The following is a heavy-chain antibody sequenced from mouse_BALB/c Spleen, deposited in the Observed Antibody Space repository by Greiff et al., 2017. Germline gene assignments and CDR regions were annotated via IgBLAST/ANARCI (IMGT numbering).Heavy chain of an antibody. Sequence: VQLQQSGPGLVQPSQSLSITCTVSGFSLTSYGVHWVRQSPGKGLEWLGVIWSGGSTDYNAAFISRLSISKDNSKSQVFFKMKSLQANDTAIYYCARGYYYFDYWGQGTTLTVSS. CDR3: ARGYYYFDY. V-gene: IGHV2-2*02. CDR2: IWSGGST. D-gene: IGHD2-3*01. J-gene: IGHJ2*01. CDR1: GFSLTSYG.